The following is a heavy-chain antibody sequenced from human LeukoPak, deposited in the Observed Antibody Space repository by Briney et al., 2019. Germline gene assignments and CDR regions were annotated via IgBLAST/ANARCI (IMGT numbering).Heavy chain of an antibody. D-gene: IGHD3-22*01. V-gene: IGHV3-23*01. CDR1: GFTFSNYA. Sequence: GGSLRLSCAASGFTFSNYAMSWVRQAPGKGLEWVSAISGSGGSTYYADSVKGRFTISRDNSKNTLYLQMNSLRAEDTAVYYCAKAEVVTYYYDSSGYYVDYWGQGTLVTVSS. CDR2: ISGSGGST. J-gene: IGHJ4*02. CDR3: AKAEVVTYYYDSSGYYVDY.